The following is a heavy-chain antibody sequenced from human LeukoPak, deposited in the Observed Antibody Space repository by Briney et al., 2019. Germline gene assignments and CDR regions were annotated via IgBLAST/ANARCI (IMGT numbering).Heavy chain of an antibody. D-gene: IGHD3-3*01. V-gene: IGHV7-4-1*02. CDR2: INTNTGNP. Sequence: ASVKVSCKASGYTFTSYYMHWVRQAPGQGLEWMGWINTNTGNPTYAQGFTGRFVFSLDTSVSTAYLQISSLKAEDTAVYYCARPNYDFWSGYCPLDYWGQGTLVTVSS. CDR1: GYTFTSYY. CDR3: ARPNYDFWSGYCPLDY. J-gene: IGHJ4*02.